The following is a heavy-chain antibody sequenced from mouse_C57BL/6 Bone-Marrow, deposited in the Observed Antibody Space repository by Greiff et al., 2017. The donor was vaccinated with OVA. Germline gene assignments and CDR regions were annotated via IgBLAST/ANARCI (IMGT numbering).Heavy chain of an antibody. J-gene: IGHJ3*01. V-gene: IGHV5-4*01. Sequence: EVKLVESGGGLVKPGGSLKLSCAASGFTFSSYAMSWVRQTPEKRLEWVATISDGGSYTYYPDNVKGRFTISRDNAKNNLYLQMSHLKSEDTAMYDCARDYDYAWLAYWGQGTLVTVSA. CDR2: ISDGGSYT. CDR1: GFTFSSYA. D-gene: IGHD2-4*01. CDR3: ARDYDYAWLAY.